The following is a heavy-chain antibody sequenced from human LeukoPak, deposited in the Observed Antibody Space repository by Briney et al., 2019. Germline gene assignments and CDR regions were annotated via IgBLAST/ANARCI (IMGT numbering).Heavy chain of an antibody. V-gene: IGHV1-69*13. D-gene: IGHD2-15*01. CDR1: GGTFISYA. J-gene: IGHJ4*02. CDR2: IIPIFGTA. Sequence: SVKVSCKASGGTFISYAISWVRQAPGQGLEWMGGIIPIFGTANYAQKFQGRVTITADESTNTAYMELSSLRSEDTAVYYCASTSKPLGYCSGGSCYRLDYWGQGTLVTVSS. CDR3: ASTSKPLGYCSGGSCYRLDY.